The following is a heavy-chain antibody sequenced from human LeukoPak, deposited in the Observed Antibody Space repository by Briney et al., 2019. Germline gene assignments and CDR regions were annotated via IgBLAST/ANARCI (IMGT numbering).Heavy chain of an antibody. CDR2: IIPIFGTA. CDR1: GGTFSSYA. J-gene: IGHJ4*02. CDR3: ARGSGYSSVNDY. Sequence: SVKVSCKASGGTFSSYAISWVRQAPGQGLEWMGGIIPIFGTANYAQKFQGRVTITADESTSTAYMELSSLGSEDTAVYYCARGSGYSSVNDYWGQGTLVTVSS. V-gene: IGHV1-69*13. D-gene: IGHD5-18*01.